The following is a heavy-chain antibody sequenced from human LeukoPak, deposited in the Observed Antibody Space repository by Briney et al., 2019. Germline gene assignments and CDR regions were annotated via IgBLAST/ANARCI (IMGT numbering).Heavy chain of an antibody. CDR2: LQKDGSGI. CDR3: AGGNSMDV. CDR1: GFPFSNSW. D-gene: IGHD1/OR15-1a*01. Sequence: PGGSLRLSCAVPGFPFSNSWRYWVRQAPAKGLEGVDNLQKDGSGISYVDSVKGRFIISRDNARNSLYLQMNSLRVEDTAVYFCAGGNSMDVWGKGTAVTVSS. V-gene: IGHV3-7*03. J-gene: IGHJ6*04.